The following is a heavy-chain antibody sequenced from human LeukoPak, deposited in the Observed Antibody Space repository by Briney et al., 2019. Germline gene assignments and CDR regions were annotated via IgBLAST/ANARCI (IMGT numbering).Heavy chain of an antibody. J-gene: IGHJ4*02. CDR3: ARDPSGDDSSGYLLTN. V-gene: IGHV3-30-3*01. Sequence: GRSLRLSCAASGFTFRSYAMHWVRQAPGKGLEWVAVISYDGSNKYYADSVKGRFIISRDNSKNTLYLQMNSLRAEDTAVYYCARDPSGDDSSGYLLTNWGQGTLVTVSS. CDR1: GFTFRSYA. CDR2: ISYDGSNK. D-gene: IGHD3-22*01.